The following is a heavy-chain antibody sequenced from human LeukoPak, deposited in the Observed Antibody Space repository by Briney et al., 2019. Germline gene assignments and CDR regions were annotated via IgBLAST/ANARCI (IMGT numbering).Heavy chain of an antibody. CDR3: ARDRLELRGASYYYYMDV. CDR2: ISSSSSTI. J-gene: IGHJ6*03. Sequence: GGSLRLSCAASGFTFSSYSMNWVRQAPGKGLEWCSYISSSSSTIYYADSVKGRFTISRDNAKNSLYLQMNSLRAEDTAVYYCARDRLELRGASYYYYMDVWGKGTTVTVSS. V-gene: IGHV3-48*01. D-gene: IGHD1-7*01. CDR1: GFTFSSYS.